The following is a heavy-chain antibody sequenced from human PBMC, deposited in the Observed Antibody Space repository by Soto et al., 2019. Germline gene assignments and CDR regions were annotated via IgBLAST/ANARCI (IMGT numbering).Heavy chain of an antibody. CDR3: ARDAGSTGSYWWLHP. V-gene: IGHV1-46*01. CDR2: LNPSGGST. D-gene: IGHD1-26*01. Sequence: ASVKVSCKASGYTFTSYYMHWVRQAPGQGLEWMGILNPSGGSTSYAQKFQGRVTMTRDTPTSTGDMEPSSLRSEDTAVYDRARDAGSTGSYWWLHPGGQGTLVTVSS. CDR1: GYTFTSYY. J-gene: IGHJ5*02.